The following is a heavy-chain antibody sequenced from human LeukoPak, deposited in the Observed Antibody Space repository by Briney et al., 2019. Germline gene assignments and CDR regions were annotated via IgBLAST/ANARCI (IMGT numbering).Heavy chain of an antibody. CDR2: IRHDGSNK. Sequence: GGSLRLSCAASGFTFSSYGMHWVRQAPGKGLEWVAFIRHDGSNKYYADSVKGRFTISRDNSKNTLYLQMNSLRAEDTAVYYCARDRPPWFGESTFDYWGQGTLVTVSS. J-gene: IGHJ4*02. D-gene: IGHD3-10*01. CDR1: GFTFSSYG. CDR3: ARDRPPWFGESTFDY. V-gene: IGHV3-30*02.